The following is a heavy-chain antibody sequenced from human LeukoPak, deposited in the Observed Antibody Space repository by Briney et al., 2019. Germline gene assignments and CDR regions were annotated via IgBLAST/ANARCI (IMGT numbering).Heavy chain of an antibody. V-gene: IGHV4-38-2*01. Sequence: SETLSLTCAVSGYSISSGYYWGWIRQPPGKGLEWIGSIYHSGSTYYNPSLKSRVPISVDTSKNQFSLKLSSVTAADTAVYYCARVGRFLEWFRGAFDPWGQGTLVTVSS. CDR3: ARVGRFLEWFRGAFDP. D-gene: IGHD3-3*01. J-gene: IGHJ5*02. CDR1: GYSISSGYY. CDR2: IYHSGST.